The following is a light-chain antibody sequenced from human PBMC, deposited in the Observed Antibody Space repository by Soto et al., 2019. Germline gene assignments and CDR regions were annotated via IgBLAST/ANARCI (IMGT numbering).Light chain of an antibody. J-gene: IGKJ3*01. CDR1: QSLSSSY. CDR2: RSS. Sequence: VLTQSPSSLSLSPGXCXTXSCRASQSLSSSYLAWYQQKAGQPPRLLMFRSSDRAAGVPDRFSGSASGTEFTLTISSLEPEDFAVYYCQQYGTKVSFGPGTKVDI. V-gene: IGKV3-20*01. CDR3: QQYGTKVS.